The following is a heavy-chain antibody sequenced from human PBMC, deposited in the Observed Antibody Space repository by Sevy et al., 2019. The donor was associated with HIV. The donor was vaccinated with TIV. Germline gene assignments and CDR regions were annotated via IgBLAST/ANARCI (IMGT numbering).Heavy chain of an antibody. V-gene: IGHV3-33*08. D-gene: IGHD3-3*01. Sequence: GGSLRLSCAASGFTFNNYGMHWVRRAPGKGLEWVALRWYDGSKKDYADSVKGRFAISRDNSTNTLYLQMNSLRPEDTAVYYSASGPYYDFWSGRYWGQGTLVTVSS. CDR3: ASGPYYDFWSGRY. CDR2: RWYDGSKK. CDR1: GFTFNNYG. J-gene: IGHJ4*02.